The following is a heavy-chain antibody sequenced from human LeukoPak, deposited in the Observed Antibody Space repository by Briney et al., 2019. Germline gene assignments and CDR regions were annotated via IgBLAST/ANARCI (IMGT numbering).Heavy chain of an antibody. J-gene: IGHJ6*04. CDR3: ARKAYGLDV. CDR2: IKQDGSEK. V-gene: IGHV3-7*03. Sequence: GGSLRLSCVPSGFTFSSYWMSWVRQAPGKGLEWVANIKQDGSEKYYVDSVKGRFTISRDNGKNSLYLQMNSLRAEDTAVYYCARKAYGLDVWGKGTTVTVSS. CDR1: GFTFSSYW.